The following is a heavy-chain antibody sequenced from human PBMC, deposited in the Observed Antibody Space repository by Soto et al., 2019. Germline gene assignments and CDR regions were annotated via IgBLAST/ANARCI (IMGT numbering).Heavy chain of an antibody. CDR2: IGTAGDT. CDR3: ARSCSAGSCYLHAFDI. J-gene: IGHJ3*02. D-gene: IGHD2-15*01. Sequence: GGSLRLSCAASGFTFSSYEMNWVRQATGKGLEWVSAIGTAGDTYYPGSVKGRFTISRENAKNSLYLQMNSLRAGDTAVYYCARSCSAGSCYLHAFDIWGQGTMVTVS. CDR1: GFTFSSYE. V-gene: IGHV3-13*01.